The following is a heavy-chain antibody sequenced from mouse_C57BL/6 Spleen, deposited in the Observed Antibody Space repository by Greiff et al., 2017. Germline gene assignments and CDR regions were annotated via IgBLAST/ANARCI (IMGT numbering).Heavy chain of an antibody. Sequence: QVQLKQPGAELVKPGASVKMSCKASGYTFTSYWITWVKQRPGQGLEWIGDIYPGSGSTNYNEKFKSKATLTVDTSSSTAYMQLSSLTSEDSAVYYCARITTVVATLDFDYWGQGTTLTVSS. V-gene: IGHV1-55*01. CDR2: IYPGSGST. J-gene: IGHJ2*01. CDR1: GYTFTSYW. D-gene: IGHD1-1*01. CDR3: ARITTVVATLDFDY.